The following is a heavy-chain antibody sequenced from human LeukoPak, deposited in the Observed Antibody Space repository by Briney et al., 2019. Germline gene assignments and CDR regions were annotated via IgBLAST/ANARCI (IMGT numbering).Heavy chain of an antibody. Sequence: SETLSLTCTVSGGSISSYYWSWIRQPPGKGLEWIGEINHSGSTNYNPSLKSRVTISVDTSKNQFSLKLSSVTAADTAVYYCARATVTNLIDYWGQGTLVTVSS. CDR2: INHSGST. D-gene: IGHD4-17*01. V-gene: IGHV4-34*01. J-gene: IGHJ4*02. CDR3: ARATVTNLIDY. CDR1: GGSISSYY.